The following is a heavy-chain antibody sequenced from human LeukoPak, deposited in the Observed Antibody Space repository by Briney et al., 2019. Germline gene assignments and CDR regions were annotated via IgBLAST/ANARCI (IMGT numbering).Heavy chain of an antibody. CDR1: GGSFSGYY. CDR2: INHSGST. D-gene: IGHD2-2*01. J-gene: IGHJ4*02. CDR3: ARGVVPSPMEGLFDH. V-gene: IGHV4-34*01. Sequence: SETLSLTCAVYGGSFSGYYWSWIRQPPGKGLEWIGEINHSGSTNYNPSLKSRVTISVDTSKSQFSLILYSVTAADTAVYYCARGVVPSPMEGLFDHWGQGALVTVSS.